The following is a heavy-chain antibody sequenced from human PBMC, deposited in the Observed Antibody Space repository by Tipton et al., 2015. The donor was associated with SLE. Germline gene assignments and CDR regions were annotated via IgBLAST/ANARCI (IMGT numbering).Heavy chain of an antibody. V-gene: IGHV4-39*07. J-gene: IGHJ6*04. D-gene: IGHD1-1*01. CDR3: ARATDWNLSPDV. CDR1: GGSISSSSYY. Sequence: TLSLTCTVSGGSISSSSYYWGWIRQPPGKGLEWIGSIYYSGSTYYNPSLKSRVTISVDTSKDQFSLGLTSVTAADTAVYYCARATDWNLSPDVWGKGTTVTVSS. CDR2: IYYSGST.